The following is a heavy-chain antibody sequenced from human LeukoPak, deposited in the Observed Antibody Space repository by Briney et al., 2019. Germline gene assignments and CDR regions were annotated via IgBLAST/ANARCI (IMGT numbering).Heavy chain of an antibody. D-gene: IGHD3-10*01. CDR2: IYYSGST. V-gene: IGHV4-59*01. CDR1: GGSISSYY. CDR3: ARDETEYYYGSGSYYPHYFDY. J-gene: IGHJ4*02. Sequence: SETLSLACTVSGGSISSYYWSWIRQPPGKGLEWIGYIYYSGSTNYNPSLKSRVTISVDTSKNQFSLKLSSVTAADTAVYYCARDETEYYYGSGSYYPHYFDYWGQGTLVTVSS.